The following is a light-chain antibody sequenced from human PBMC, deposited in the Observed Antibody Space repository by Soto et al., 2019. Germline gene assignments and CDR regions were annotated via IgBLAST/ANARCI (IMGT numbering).Light chain of an antibody. Sequence: QAVLTQEPSVTVSPGGTVTLTCGSSTEDVTRGHYPYWFQQKPGQAPRTLIFDTTKKHSWTPARFSGSLLGGKAALTLSGAQPEDEAVYYCLLSYSAAIFVFGAGTKVTVL. J-gene: IGLJ1*01. V-gene: IGLV7-46*01. CDR1: TEDVTRGHY. CDR3: LLSYSAAIFV. CDR2: DTT.